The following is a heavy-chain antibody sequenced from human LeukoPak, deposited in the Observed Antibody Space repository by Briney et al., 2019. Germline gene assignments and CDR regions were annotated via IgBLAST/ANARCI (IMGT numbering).Heavy chain of an antibody. CDR2: ISYDGSNK. CDR3: AKDRGRYYYYGMDV. Sequence: GRSLRLSCAASGFTFSSYGMHWVRQAPGKGLEWVAVISYDGSNKYYADSVKGRFTISRDNSKNTLYLQMNSLRAEDTAVYYCAKDRGRYYYYGMDVWGQGTTVTVSS. J-gene: IGHJ6*02. V-gene: IGHV3-30*18. CDR1: GFTFSSYG.